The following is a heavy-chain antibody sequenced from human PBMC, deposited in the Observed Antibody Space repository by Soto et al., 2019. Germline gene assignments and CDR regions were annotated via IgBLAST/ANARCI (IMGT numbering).Heavy chain of an antibody. CDR3: ARSANLEYYYYRMYV. J-gene: IGHJ6*02. Sequence: ASVQVSFTASRCSFTSGGIGRVRQAPGQGPEWVGWISPYNGRTNYAQNVKGRVVMTTDISTNTVYLELRSLRSDDTAMYYCARSANLEYYYYRMYVWCQGTTGNVS. CDR1: RCSFTSGG. D-gene: IGHD3-3*01. CDR2: ISPYNGRT. V-gene: IGHV1-18*01.